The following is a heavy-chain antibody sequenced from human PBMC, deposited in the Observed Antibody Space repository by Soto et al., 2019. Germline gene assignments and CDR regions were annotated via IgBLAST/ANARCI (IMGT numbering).Heavy chain of an antibody. Sequence: PSQTLSLTCAISGDSVSSNSVAWSWIRQSPSRGLEWLGRTYYRSKWYNGYAVSVKSRITINPDTSKNQFSLQLNSVTPEDTAVYYCARGRVDGGELDLWGQGTLVTVSS. CDR1: GDSVSSNSVA. V-gene: IGHV6-1*01. J-gene: IGHJ4*02. CDR3: ARGRVDGGELDL. CDR2: TYYRSKWYN. D-gene: IGHD1-26*01.